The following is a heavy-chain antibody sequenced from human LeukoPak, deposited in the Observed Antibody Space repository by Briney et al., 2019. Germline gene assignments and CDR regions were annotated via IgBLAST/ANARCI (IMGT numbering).Heavy chain of an antibody. CDR1: GGSISSSSYY. J-gene: IGHJ3*02. CDR2: IYYSGST. D-gene: IGHD1-26*01. CDR3: ARALWSVGATTNFAFDI. V-gene: IGHV4-39*07. Sequence: SETLSLTCTVSGGSISSSSYYWGWIRQPPGKGLEWIGSIYYSGSTYYNPSLKSRVTISVDTSKNQFSLKLSSVTAADTAVYYCARALWSVGATTNFAFDIWGQGTMVTVSS.